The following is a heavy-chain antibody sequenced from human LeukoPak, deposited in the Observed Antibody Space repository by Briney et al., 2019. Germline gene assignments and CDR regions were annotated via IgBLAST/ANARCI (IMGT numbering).Heavy chain of an antibody. V-gene: IGHV3-7*01. CDR2: KKQDGGEK. D-gene: IGHD1-7*01. CDR3: ARGWNYAFRFDN. J-gene: IGHJ4*02. CDR1: GFIFSDYW. Sequence: PGGSLRLSCAASGFIFSDYWMTWVRQAPGKGLEWVAHKKQDGGEKYFVDSVKGRFTISRDNAKNLVYLQMSSLRAEDTAVYYCARGWNYAFRFDNWGQGTLVTVST.